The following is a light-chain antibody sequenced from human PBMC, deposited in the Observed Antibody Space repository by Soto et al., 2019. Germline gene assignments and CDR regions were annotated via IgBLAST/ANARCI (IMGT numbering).Light chain of an antibody. V-gene: IGLV2-14*01. J-gene: IGLJ3*02. CDR2: DVS. CDR1: SSDVGGYNY. CDR3: SSRTTSTRGV. Sequence: QSVLTQPASVSGSPGQSITISCTGTSSDVGGYNYVSWYQQHPGKAPKLMIYDVSNRPSGVSSRFSGSKSGNTASLTISGLQAEDEADYYCSSRTTSTRGVFGGGTKVTVL.